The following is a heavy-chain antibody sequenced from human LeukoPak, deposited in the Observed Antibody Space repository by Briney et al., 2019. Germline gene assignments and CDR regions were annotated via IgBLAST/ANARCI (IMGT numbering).Heavy chain of an antibody. CDR1: GFTFSSYS. CDR2: ISTSSTTI. J-gene: IGHJ4*02. D-gene: IGHD3-3*01. V-gene: IGHV3-48*01. Sequence: PGGSLRLSCAASGFTFSSYSMNWVRQAPGKGLEWLSYISTSSTTIYYADSVKGRFTISRDNAKNSLYLQMNSLRAEDTAVYYCAKYALREIFFGDFWGQGTLVAVSS. CDR3: AKYALREIFFGDF.